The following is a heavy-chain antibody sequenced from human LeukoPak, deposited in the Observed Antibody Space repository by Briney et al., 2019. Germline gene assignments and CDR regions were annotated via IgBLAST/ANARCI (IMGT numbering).Heavy chain of an antibody. Sequence: SETLSLTCTVSGGSIDTYFWSWFRQPPGKRLEWLGYVYYTGRTSYNPSLKSRLTISVDTSKNQFSLMLTSVTVADTAIYFCAREDIGAWFFESCGPGTLVTVSS. V-gene: IGHV4-59*01. J-gene: IGHJ4*02. CDR3: AREDIGAWFFES. CDR1: GGSIDTYF. D-gene: IGHD6-19*01. CDR2: VYYTGRT.